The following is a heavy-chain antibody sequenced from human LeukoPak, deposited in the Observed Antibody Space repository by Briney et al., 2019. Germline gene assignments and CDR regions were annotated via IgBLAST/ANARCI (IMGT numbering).Heavy chain of an antibody. J-gene: IGHJ4*02. CDR2: INPTGTGT. CDR3: AREESGGYFDY. CDR1: GYTFSNYY. Sequence: ASEKVSCKASGYTFSNYYMHWVRQAPGQGLEWIGLINPTGTGTNYSHKFRGRVTLTRDTSTTTVYMELSSLRSEDSAVYYCAREESGGYFDYWGQGTLVTVSS. D-gene: IGHD2-8*02. V-gene: IGHV1-46*01.